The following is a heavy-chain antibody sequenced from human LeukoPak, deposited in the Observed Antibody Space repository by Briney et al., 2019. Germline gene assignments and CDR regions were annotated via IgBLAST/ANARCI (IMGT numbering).Heavy chain of an antibody. Sequence: PGGSLRLSCAASGFTFSSYGMHWVRQAPGKGLEWVAVIWYDGSNKYYADSVKGRFTISRDNSKNTLYLQMNSLRAEDTAVYYCARGEVLISSGWYPYWGQGTLVTVSS. J-gene: IGHJ4*02. CDR3: ARGEVLISSGWYPY. V-gene: IGHV3-33*08. CDR2: IWYDGSNK. D-gene: IGHD6-19*01. CDR1: GFTFSSYG.